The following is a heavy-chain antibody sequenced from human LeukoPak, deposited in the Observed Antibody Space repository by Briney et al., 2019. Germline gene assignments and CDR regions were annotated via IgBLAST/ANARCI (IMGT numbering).Heavy chain of an antibody. CDR3: ARQGYDILTGYIDAFDI. CDR2: IYYSGST. V-gene: IGHV4-39*01. J-gene: IGHJ3*02. D-gene: IGHD3-9*01. Sequence: PSETLSLTCTVSGGSISSSSYYWGWIRQPPGKGLEWIGSIYYSGSTYYNPSLKSRVTISVDTSKNQFSLKLRSVTAADTAIYYCARQGYDILTGYIDAFDIWGQGTMVTVSS. CDR1: GGSISSSSYY.